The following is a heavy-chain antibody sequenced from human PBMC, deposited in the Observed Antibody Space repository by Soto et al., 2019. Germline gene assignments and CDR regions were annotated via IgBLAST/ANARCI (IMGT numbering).Heavy chain of an antibody. V-gene: IGHV3-33*01. D-gene: IGHD4-4*01. Sequence: VQVVESGGGVVPPGRSLRLSCAASGFIFRYYGMHWVRQAPGKGLEWVAGIWYNGRETWYAESLKGRVTISRDNSRDTLYLEMNSLRAEDMAIYFCAREDTGAPQYGMDVWGQGTTVTVSS. CDR3: AREDTGAPQYGMDV. J-gene: IGHJ6*02. CDR1: GFIFRYYG. CDR2: IWYNGRET.